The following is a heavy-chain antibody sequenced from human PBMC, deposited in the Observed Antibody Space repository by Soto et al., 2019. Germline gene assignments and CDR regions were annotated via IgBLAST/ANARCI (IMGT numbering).Heavy chain of an antibody. CDR3: TRGRY. CDR1: GFTFSRYW. V-gene: IGHV3-7*05. Sequence: GGSLRLSCAASGFTFSRYWMGWVRQAPGKGLEWVANIKEDGSAKNYVDSVKGRFTISRDNVKESLYLQMNSLRAEDTAIYYCTRGRYWGQGTLVTVSS. J-gene: IGHJ4*02. CDR2: IKEDGSAK.